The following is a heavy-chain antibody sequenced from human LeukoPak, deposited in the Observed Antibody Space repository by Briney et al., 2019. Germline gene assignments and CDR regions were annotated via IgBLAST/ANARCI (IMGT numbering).Heavy chain of an antibody. CDR2: IYYTGST. J-gene: IGHJ4*02. V-gene: IGHV4-59*01. Sequence: PSETLSLTCTVSGGSISSYYWNWIRQPPGKGLEWIGYIYYTGSTNYNPSLKSRVTISVDTSKNQFSLKLSSVTAEDTAVYYCARVGGTPVLLWFGESMDYWGQGTLVTVSS. D-gene: IGHD3-10*01. CDR1: GGSISSYY. CDR3: ARVGGTPVLLWFGESMDY.